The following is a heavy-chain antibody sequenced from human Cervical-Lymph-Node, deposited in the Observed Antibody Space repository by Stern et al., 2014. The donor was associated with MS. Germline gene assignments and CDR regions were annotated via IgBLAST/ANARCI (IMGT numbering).Heavy chain of an antibody. CDR2: IYHSGSP. CDR3: ARSSTVTPNAFDI. V-gene: IGHV4-30-2*01. Sequence: QLKLKESGSGLVKPSQTLSLTCAVSGGPISSGGYSWSWIRQPPGKGLEWIGYIYHSGSPYDTPSLTSRVTISVDRSKTQFSLKLSSVTAADTAVYYCARSSTVTPNAFDIWGQGTMVTVSS. D-gene: IGHD4-17*01. J-gene: IGHJ3*02. CDR1: GGPISSGGYS.